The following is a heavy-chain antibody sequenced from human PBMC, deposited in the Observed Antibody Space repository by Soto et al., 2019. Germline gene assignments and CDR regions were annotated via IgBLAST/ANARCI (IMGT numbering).Heavy chain of an antibody. D-gene: IGHD3-3*01. V-gene: IGHV4-4*07. CDR2: IYSSGST. Sequence: SETLSLTCTISGGAIGSHYWTWIRQPAGKGLEWIGRIYSSGSTQYNPSLQSRVTMSLDTSKNQFSLRLESVTAADTAVYYCARGQRFSDWFDHWGDVTLVPVSP. CDR3: ARGQRFSDWFDH. J-gene: IGHJ5*02. CDR1: GGAIGSHY.